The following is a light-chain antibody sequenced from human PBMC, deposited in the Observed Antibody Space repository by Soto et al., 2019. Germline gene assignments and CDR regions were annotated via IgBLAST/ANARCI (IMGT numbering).Light chain of an antibody. CDR1: QSVSSN. J-gene: IGKJ2*01. Sequence: EIVMTQSPATLSVSPGERATLSCRASQSVSSNLAWYQQKPGQAPRLLIYGVSSRATGIPDRFTGSGSGTDFTLTISRLEPEDFAVYYCQQYGGSPPYTFGQGTKLDVK. V-gene: IGKV3-20*01. CDR3: QQYGGSPPYT. CDR2: GVS.